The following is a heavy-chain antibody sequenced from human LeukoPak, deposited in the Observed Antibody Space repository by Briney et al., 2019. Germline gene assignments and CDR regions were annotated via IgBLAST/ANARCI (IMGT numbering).Heavy chain of an antibody. V-gene: IGHV3-21*01. J-gene: IGHJ6*02. CDR2: ISSSSSYI. Sequence: PGGSLRLSCAASGFTFSSYSMNWVRQAPGKELEWVSSISSSSSYIYYADSVKGRFTISRDNAKNSLYLQMNSLRAEDTAVYYCAREAYSSSSLGMGYYYYYGMDVWGQGTTVTVSS. D-gene: IGHD6-6*01. CDR1: GFTFSSYS. CDR3: AREAYSSSSLGMGYYYYYGMDV.